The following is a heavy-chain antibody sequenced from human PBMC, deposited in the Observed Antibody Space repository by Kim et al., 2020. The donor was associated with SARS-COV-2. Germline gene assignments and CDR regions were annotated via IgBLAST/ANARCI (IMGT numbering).Heavy chain of an antibody. CDR2: IYDRGST. CDR1: GDSITTYA. Sequence: SETLSLTCTVSGDSITTYAWNWIRQAPGKRLEWIAYIYDRGSTIYNPSLESRISVSLDKSKNQFALRLTSVTAADTAVYYCAISPGIAAAVHFDYWVQGT. D-gene: IGHD6-13*01. V-gene: IGHV4-59*01. J-gene: IGHJ4*02. CDR3: AISPGIAAAVHFDY.